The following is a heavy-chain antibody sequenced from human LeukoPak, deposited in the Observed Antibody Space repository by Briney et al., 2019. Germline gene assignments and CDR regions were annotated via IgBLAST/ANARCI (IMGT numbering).Heavy chain of an antibody. Sequence: SQTLSLTCALSGDSVSSNSAAWNWIRQSPSRGLEWLGRTYYRSKWYNDYAVSVKSRITINPDTSKNQFSLQLNSVTPEDTAVYYCAREPVYYDSSGYYIYYYYYMDVWGKGTTVTVSS. CDR1: GDSVSSNSAA. CDR3: AREPVYYDSSGYYIYYYYYMDV. V-gene: IGHV6-1*01. CDR2: TYYRSKWYN. D-gene: IGHD3-22*01. J-gene: IGHJ6*03.